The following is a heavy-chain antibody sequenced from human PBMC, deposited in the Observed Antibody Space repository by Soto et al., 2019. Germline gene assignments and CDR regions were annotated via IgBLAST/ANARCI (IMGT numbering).Heavy chain of an antibody. CDR3: LREDGVVGASSAFDF. D-gene: IGHD1-26*01. J-gene: IGHJ4*02. V-gene: IGHV3-21*02. Sequence: EVQLVESGGGLVAPGGALRLSCVASGFALTTYTMNWVRQAPGTGLEWVSSINGRSNYKYYSDSVKGRFTVSRDNAQNSLSLQMSRLGPEDAAVFYCLREDGVVGASSAFDFWGQGTQVTVS. CDR2: INGRSNYK. CDR1: GFALTTYT.